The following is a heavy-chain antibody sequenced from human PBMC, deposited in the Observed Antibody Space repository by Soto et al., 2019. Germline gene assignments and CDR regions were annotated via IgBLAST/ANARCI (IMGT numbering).Heavy chain of an antibody. J-gene: IGHJ4*02. CDR1: GGSISSGDYY. CDR3: ARASYDSSGYYYSRFDY. D-gene: IGHD3-22*01. Sequence: SATLSLTCTVSGGSISSGDYYWSWIRQPPGKGLEWIGYIYYSGSTYYNPSLKSRVTISVDTSKNQFSLKLSSVTAADTAVYYCARASYDSSGYYYSRFDYWGQGTLVTVSS. CDR2: IYYSGST. V-gene: IGHV4-30-4*01.